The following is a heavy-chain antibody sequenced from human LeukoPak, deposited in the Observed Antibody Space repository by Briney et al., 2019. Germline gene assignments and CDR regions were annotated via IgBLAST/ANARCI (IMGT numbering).Heavy chain of an antibody. CDR1: GGSISSGSYY. Sequence: SQTLSLTCTVSGGSISSGSYYWSWIRQPAGKGLEWIGRIYTSGSTNYNPSLKSRVTISVDTSKNQFSLKLSSVTAADTAVYYCASGYSRRMDVWGEGTTVTVSS. CDR3: ASGYSRRMDV. CDR2: IYTSGST. J-gene: IGHJ6*04. V-gene: IGHV4-61*02. D-gene: IGHD6-13*01.